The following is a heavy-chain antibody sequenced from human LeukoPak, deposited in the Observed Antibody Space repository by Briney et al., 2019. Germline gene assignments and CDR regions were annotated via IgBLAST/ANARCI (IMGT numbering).Heavy chain of an antibody. Sequence: PGGSLRLSCAASGFTVSSNYMSWVRQAPGKGLEWVSTIYSGGSTYYADTVKGRFTISRDKSKNTLYLQMNSLRAEDTAVYYCARDRLGYSLDYWGQGTLVTVSS. V-gene: IGHV3-53*01. CDR3: ARDRLGYSLDY. CDR2: IYSGGST. J-gene: IGHJ4*02. D-gene: IGHD5-18*01. CDR1: GFTVSSNY.